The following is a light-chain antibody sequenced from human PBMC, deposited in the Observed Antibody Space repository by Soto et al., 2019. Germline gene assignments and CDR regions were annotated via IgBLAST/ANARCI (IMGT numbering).Light chain of an antibody. J-gene: IGKJ1*01. CDR2: GAS. V-gene: IGKV3-11*01. Sequence: EIVLEQSPATLSLSPRERATLSCRASQSVSTYLAWYQQRPGQAPRLLIYGASNRATGIPDRFSGSGSGTEFTLTISNLQPDDFATYYCQQYNYEWTFGQGTKVDI. CDR1: QSVSTY. CDR3: QQYNYEWT.